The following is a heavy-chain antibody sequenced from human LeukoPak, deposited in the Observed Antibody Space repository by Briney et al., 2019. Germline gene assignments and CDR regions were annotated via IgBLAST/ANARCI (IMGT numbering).Heavy chain of an antibody. V-gene: IGHV3-23*01. CDR2: ISGSGGGT. CDR3: AKNRYQLLPTFDS. CDR1: GVIISSYA. Sequence: PGGSLRLSCAASGVIISSYAMSWVRQGPGKGLDWVSSISGSGGGTFYADSVKGRFTISRDNSKNTLYLQMNSLRAEDTAVYYCAKNRYQLLPTFDSWGQGTLVTVSS. D-gene: IGHD2-2*01. J-gene: IGHJ4*02.